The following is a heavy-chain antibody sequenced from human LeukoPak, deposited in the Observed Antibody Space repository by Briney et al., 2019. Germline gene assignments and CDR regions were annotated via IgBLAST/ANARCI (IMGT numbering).Heavy chain of an antibody. J-gene: IGHJ4*02. CDR1: GYTFTSYY. CDR2: INPSGGST. V-gene: IGHV1-46*01. D-gene: IGHD2-21*02. Sequence: ASVKVSCKASGYTFTSYYMHWVRQAPGQGLEWMGIINPSGGSTSYAQKFQGRVTMTRDMSTSTVYMELSSLRSEDTAVYYCARRYVSEAYCGGDCYPFDYWGQGTLVTVSS. CDR3: ARRYVSEAYCGGDCYPFDY.